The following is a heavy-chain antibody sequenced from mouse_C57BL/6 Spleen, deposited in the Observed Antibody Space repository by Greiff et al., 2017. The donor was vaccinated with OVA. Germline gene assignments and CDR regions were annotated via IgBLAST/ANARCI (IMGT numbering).Heavy chain of an antibody. CDR1: GFTFSSYA. D-gene: IGHD1-1*01. Sequence: EVQVVDSGEGLVKPGGSLKLSCAASGFTFSSYAMSWVRQTPEKRLEWVAYISSGGDYIYYADTVKGRFTISRDNARNTLYLQMSSLKSEDTAMYYCTRDESYYYGSRGYAMDYWGQGTSVTVSS. CDR2: ISSGGDYI. CDR3: TRDESYYYGSRGYAMDY. V-gene: IGHV5-9-1*02. J-gene: IGHJ4*01.